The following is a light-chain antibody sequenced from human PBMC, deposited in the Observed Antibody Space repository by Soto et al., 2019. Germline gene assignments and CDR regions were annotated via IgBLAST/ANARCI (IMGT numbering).Light chain of an antibody. V-gene: IGKV3-20*01. CDR1: QSVGSTY. CDR2: GVS. CDR3: QQYGETPWT. Sequence: EVVLTQSPGPLSLSPGERATLSCRSSQSVGSTYLAWYQRKPGQAPRLIIYGVSSRATGIPDRFSGSGSGTDFTLTISRLEPEDVAVYYCQQYGETPWTLGQGTKVDIK. J-gene: IGKJ1*01.